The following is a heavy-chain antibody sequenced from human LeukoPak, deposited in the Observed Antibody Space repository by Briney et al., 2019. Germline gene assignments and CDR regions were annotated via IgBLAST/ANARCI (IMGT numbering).Heavy chain of an antibody. J-gene: IGHJ6*03. CDR1: AYSISSAYC. CDR2: IYHSGST. Sequence: SETLSLTCTVSAYSISSAYCWGWIRQPPGKGLEWIGSIYHSGSTYYNPSLKTRVTISVDTSKNQFSLKLSSVTAADTAVYYCAREQQLYYYYYMDVWGKGTTVTVSS. CDR3: AREQQLYYYYYMDV. D-gene: IGHD6-13*01. V-gene: IGHV4-38-2*02.